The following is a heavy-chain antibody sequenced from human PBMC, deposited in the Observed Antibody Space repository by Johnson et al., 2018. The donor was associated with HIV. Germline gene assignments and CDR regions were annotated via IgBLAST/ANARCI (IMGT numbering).Heavy chain of an antibody. D-gene: IGHD6-6*01. CDR1: GFTFDDYA. CDR3: AKVEREYSSSSWAFDI. J-gene: IGHJ3*02. Sequence: VESGGGLVQPGRSLRLSCAASGFTFDDYAMHWVRQAPGKGLEWVSGISWNSGSIGYADSVKGRFTISRDNAKNSLYLQMNSLRAEDTALYYCAKVEREYSSSSWAFDIWGQGTMVTVSS. V-gene: IGHV3-9*01. CDR2: ISWNSGSI.